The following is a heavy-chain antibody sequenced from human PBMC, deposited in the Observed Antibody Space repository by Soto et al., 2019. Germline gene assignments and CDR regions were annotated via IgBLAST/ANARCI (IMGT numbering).Heavy chain of an antibody. CDR3: AKAYSGPFDI. D-gene: IGHD1-26*01. J-gene: IGHJ3*02. Sequence: GGSLRLFCAASGFTFSSYDIHWVRQAPGKGLEWVAVISYDGSKKYYADSVKGQFTISRDNSKNTLYLQMNRLRAEDTAVYYCAKAYSGPFDIWGQGTMVTVSS. V-gene: IGHV3-30*18. CDR1: GFTFSSYD. CDR2: ISYDGSKK.